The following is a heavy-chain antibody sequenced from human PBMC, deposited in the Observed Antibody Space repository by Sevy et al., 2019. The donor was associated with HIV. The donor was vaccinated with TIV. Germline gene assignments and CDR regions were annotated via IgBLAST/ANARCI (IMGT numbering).Heavy chain of an antibody. CDR2: IWYDGSNK. J-gene: IGHJ4*02. V-gene: IGHV3-33*01. D-gene: IGHD3-22*01. CDR3: ARDAYYYDSSGYYLDSYFDY. CDR1: GFTFSSYG. Sequence: GGSPRLSCAASGFTFSSYGMHWVRQAPGKGLEWVAVIWYDGSNKYYADSVKGRFTISRDNSKNTLYLQMNSLRAEDTAVYYCARDAYYYDSSGYYLDSYFDYWGQGTLVTVSS.